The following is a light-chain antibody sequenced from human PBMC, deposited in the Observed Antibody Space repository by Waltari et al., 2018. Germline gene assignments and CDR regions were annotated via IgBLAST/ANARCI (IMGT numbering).Light chain of an antibody. Sequence: EIVLTQSPATLSLSPGERATLSCRTSQSVNSYLAWYQHKPGQAPRLLIYGASNRATGIPARFSGSGSGTDFTLTISSLEPDDFALYYCQQRFTWPSITFGQGTRLEIK. V-gene: IGKV3-11*01. J-gene: IGKJ5*01. CDR1: QSVNSY. CDR2: GAS. CDR3: QQRFTWPSIT.